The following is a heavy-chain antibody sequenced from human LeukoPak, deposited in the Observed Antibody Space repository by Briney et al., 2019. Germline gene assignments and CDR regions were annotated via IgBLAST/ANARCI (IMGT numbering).Heavy chain of an antibody. CDR3: AKDRWAAGGSYARFDY. CDR2: VSGSGGST. D-gene: IGHD1-26*01. CDR1: GFTFSSYG. V-gene: IGHV3-23*01. J-gene: IGHJ4*02. Sequence: GGSLRLSCAASGFTFSSYGMSWVRQAPGKGLEWVSAVSGSGGSTYYADSVKGRFTISRDNSKNTLYLQMNSLRAEDTAVYYCAKDRWAAGGSYARFDYWGQGTLVTVSS.